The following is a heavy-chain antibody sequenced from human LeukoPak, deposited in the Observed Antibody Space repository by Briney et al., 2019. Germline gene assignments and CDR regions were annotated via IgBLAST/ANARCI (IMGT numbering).Heavy chain of an antibody. Sequence: ASVKVSCKVSGYTLTELSMHWVRQAPGKGLEWMGGFDPEDGETIYAQKFQGGVTMTEDTSTDTAYMELSSLRSEDTAVYYCATDYYDSSGYTPILGCWGQGTLVTVSS. CDR1: GYTLTELS. D-gene: IGHD3-22*01. CDR3: ATDYYDSSGYTPILGC. J-gene: IGHJ4*02. CDR2: FDPEDGET. V-gene: IGHV1-24*01.